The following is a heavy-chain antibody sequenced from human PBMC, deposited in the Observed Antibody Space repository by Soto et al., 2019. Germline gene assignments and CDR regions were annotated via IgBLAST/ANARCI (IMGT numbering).Heavy chain of an antibody. J-gene: IGHJ6*02. CDR3: ARDRYGDSFYGLDA. CDR2: ISYDGTRR. CDR1: GVIFRTYA. D-gene: IGHD4-17*01. Sequence: GGSLRLSCAVSGVIFRTYAFHWVRQAPGRGLDWVSVISYDGTRRSYADSVRGRFTISRDNSKNTPYLQMNSLRTEDTAIYYCARDRYGDSFYGLDAWGQGTTVTVSS. V-gene: IGHV3-30-3*01.